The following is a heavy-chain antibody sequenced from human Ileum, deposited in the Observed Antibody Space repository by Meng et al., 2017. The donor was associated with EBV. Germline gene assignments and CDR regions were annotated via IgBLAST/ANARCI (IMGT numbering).Heavy chain of an antibody. V-gene: IGHV1-69*01. D-gene: IGHD3-10*01. Sequence: QPRQAGAEGSKPGPSAKVSRIASRATSRSYAITWVRQAPGQGLEWMGGTVTLFGTGDKSEKFHDRVTCTADASTNTVYMELTSLKFEDPAVYYCAISSVTGPAYYFDYWGQGTLVTVSS. CDR2: TVTLFGTG. CDR3: AISSVTGPAYYFDY. J-gene: IGHJ4*02. CDR1: RATSRSYA.